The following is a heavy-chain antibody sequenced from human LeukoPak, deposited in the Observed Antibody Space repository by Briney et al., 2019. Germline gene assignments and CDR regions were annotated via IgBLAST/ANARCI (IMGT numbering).Heavy chain of an antibody. Sequence: PSETLSLTCVVYGGSFSGDYWSWIRQPPGKGLEWIGEINHSGSSNYNPSLKRRGPISVDTSKNQFSLKLSSVTAADTAVYYCARGSGVTIFGVVKRENAFDIWGQGTMVTVSS. D-gene: IGHD3-3*01. CDR2: INHSGSS. CDR3: ARGSGVTIFGVVKRENAFDI. J-gene: IGHJ3*02. V-gene: IGHV4-34*01. CDR1: GGSFSGDY.